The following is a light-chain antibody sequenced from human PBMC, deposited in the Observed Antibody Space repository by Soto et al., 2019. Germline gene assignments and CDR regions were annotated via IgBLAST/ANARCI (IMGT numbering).Light chain of an antibody. J-gene: IGKJ5*01. V-gene: IGKV3-20*01. CDR2: RTS. Sequence: EIVLTQSPGTLSLSPGETATLSCRASQSVGSGYLAWHQQKPGQAPRPLIYRTSARANGIPDRFSGSGSGADFTLTITGLEPEDFGVYYCQQYDRSPHSFGQGTRVEIK. CDR1: QSVGSGY. CDR3: QQYDRSPHS.